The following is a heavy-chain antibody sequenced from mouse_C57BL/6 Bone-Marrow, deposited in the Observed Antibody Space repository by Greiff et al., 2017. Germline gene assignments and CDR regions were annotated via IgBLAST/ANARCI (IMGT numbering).Heavy chain of an antibody. V-gene: IGHV1-76*01. J-gene: IGHJ4*01. Sequence: VQLVESGAELVRPGASVKLSCKASGYTFTDYYINWVKQRPGQGLEWIARIYPGSGNTYYNEKFKGKATLTAEKSSSTAYMQLSSLTSEDSAVYFCASWGLLWLRRGGYYYAMDYWGQGTAVTVSA. CDR3: ASWGLLWLRRGGYYYAMDY. CDR2: IYPGSGNT. CDR1: GYTFTDYY. D-gene: IGHD2-2*01.